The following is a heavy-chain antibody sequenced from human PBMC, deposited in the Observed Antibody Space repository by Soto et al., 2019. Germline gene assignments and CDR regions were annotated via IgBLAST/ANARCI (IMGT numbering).Heavy chain of an antibody. CDR3: ARGRSYVVVPAASYYYYGMDV. J-gene: IGHJ6*02. Sequence: SETLSLTCTVYGGSFSGYYWSWIRQPPGKGLEWIGEINHSRSTNYNPSLKSRVTISVDTSKNQFSLKLSSVTAADTAVYYCARGRSYVVVPAASYYYYGMDVWGQGTTVTVSS. CDR2: INHSRST. CDR1: GGSFSGYY. V-gene: IGHV4-34*01. D-gene: IGHD2-2*01.